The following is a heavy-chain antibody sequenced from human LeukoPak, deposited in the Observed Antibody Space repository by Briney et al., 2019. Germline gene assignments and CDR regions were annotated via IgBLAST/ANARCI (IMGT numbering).Heavy chain of an antibody. Sequence: PGGSLRLSCVVSGFTFSNEEMNWVRQAPGKGLEWIAYISNTGSPIHYRDSVKGRFTISRDNAQSSLFLQMNSLRPDDTAIYYCARGGNYAPFDYWGQGALVAVSS. J-gene: IGHJ4*02. CDR3: ARGGNYAPFDY. CDR2: ISNTGSPI. V-gene: IGHV3-48*03. CDR1: GFTFSNEE. D-gene: IGHD1-26*01.